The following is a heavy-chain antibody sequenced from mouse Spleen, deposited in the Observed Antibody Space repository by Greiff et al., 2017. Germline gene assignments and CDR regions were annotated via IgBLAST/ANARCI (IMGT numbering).Heavy chain of an antibody. V-gene: IGHV3-6*01. Sequence: EVKLVESGPGLVKPSQSLSLTCSVTGYSITSGYYWNWIRQFPGNKLEWMGYISYDGSNNYNPSLKNRISITRDTSKNQFFLKLNSVTTEDTATYYCARFYGYDDGGGFAYWGQGTLVTVSA. CDR1: GYSITSGYY. D-gene: IGHD2-2*01. CDR3: ARFYGYDDGGGFAY. CDR2: ISYDGSN. J-gene: IGHJ3*01.